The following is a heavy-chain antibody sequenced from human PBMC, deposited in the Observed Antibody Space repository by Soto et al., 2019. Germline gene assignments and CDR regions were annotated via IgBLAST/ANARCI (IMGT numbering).Heavy chain of an antibody. D-gene: IGHD6-13*01. CDR1: GGSISSYY. J-gene: IGHJ4*02. V-gene: IGHV4-59*01. CDR2: IYYSGST. Sequence: QVQLQESGPGLVKPSETLSLTCTVSGGSISSYYWSWIRQPPGKGLEWIGYIYYSGSTNYNPSLKSRVTISVDTSKNQFSLRLSSVTAADTAVYYCAREGAAAGTSVDYWGQGTLVTVSS. CDR3: AREGAAAGTSVDY.